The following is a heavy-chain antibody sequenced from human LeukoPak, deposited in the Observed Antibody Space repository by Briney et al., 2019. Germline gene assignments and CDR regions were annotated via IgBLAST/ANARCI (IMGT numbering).Heavy chain of an antibody. CDR1: GFTVSSNY. D-gene: IGHD3-16*01. Sequence: PGGSLRLSCAASGFTVSSNYMSWVRQAPGKGLEWLGRIKTKADGGTIDYAAPVKGRFTISRDDSKNTLYLQMNSLKTEDTGVYYCTTVWGGDWGQGSLVTVSS. V-gene: IGHV3-15*01. CDR3: TTVWGGD. CDR2: IKTKADGGTI. J-gene: IGHJ4*02.